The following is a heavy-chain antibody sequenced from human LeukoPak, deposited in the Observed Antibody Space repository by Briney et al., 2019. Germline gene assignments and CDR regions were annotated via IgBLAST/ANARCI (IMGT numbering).Heavy chain of an antibody. Sequence: PGGSLRLSCAASGFTFSSYGMSWVRQAPGKGLEWVSAISGSGGSTYYADSVKGRFTISRDNSKNTLYLQMNSLRAEDTAVYYCAKDRYSGSYYGDYFDYWGQGTLVTVSS. CDR2: ISGSGGST. V-gene: IGHV3-23*01. J-gene: IGHJ4*02. D-gene: IGHD1-26*01. CDR1: GFTFSSYG. CDR3: AKDRYSGSYYGDYFDY.